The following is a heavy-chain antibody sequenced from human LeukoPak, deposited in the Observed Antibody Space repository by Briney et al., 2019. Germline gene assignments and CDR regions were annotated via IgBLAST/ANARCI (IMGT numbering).Heavy chain of an antibody. CDR3: ARRDYDFWSGYAFDI. CDR2: IYYSGST. V-gene: IGHV4-39*01. Sequence: PSETLSLTCTVSGGSISSSSYYWGWIRQPPGKGVEWIGSIYYSGSTYYNPSLKSRVTISVDTSKNQFSLKLSSVTAADTAVYYCARRDYDFWSGYAFDIRGQGTMVTVSS. D-gene: IGHD3-3*01. CDR1: GGSISSSSYY. J-gene: IGHJ3*02.